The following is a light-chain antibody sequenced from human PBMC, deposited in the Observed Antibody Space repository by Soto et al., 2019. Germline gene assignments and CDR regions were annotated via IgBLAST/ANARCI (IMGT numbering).Light chain of an antibody. V-gene: IGLV2-11*01. J-gene: IGLJ1*01. Sequence: QSALTQPRSLSGSPGQSVTISCTGTSSDVGGYNYVSWYQQHPGKAPKLMIYDVSKRPSGVPDRFSGSKSGNTASLTISGLQAEDEADYYYCSYAGSYTSYVFGTGTKVTVL. CDR3: CSYAGSYTSYV. CDR2: DVS. CDR1: SSDVGGYNY.